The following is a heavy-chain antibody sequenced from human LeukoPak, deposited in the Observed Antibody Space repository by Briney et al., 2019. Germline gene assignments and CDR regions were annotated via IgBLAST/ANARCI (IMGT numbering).Heavy chain of an antibody. J-gene: IGHJ6*02. D-gene: IGHD2-15*01. Sequence: PGRSLRLSCAASGFTFDDYAMHWVRQAPGKGLEWVSGISWKSGSIGYADSVKGRFTISRDNAKNSLYLQMNSLRAEDTALYYCAKDRRPGDRYGSGYGMDVWGQGTTVTVSS. CDR3: AKDRRPGDRYGSGYGMDV. CDR1: GFTFDDYA. V-gene: IGHV3-9*01. CDR2: ISWKSGSI.